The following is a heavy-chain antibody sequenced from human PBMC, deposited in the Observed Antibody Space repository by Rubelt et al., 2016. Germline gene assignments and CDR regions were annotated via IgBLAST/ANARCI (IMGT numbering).Heavy chain of an antibody. Sequence: GTLSLTCAVSGASISSSYWWSWVRQFPGKGLEWIGEIYHSGDTNYNPSLKSRVTISVDKSKNQFSLRLTSVTAADTAVYYCASLGVVVVVATGNWFDPWGQGTLVTVSS. V-gene: IGHV4-4*02. J-gene: IGHJ5*02. CDR2: IYHSGDT. CDR1: GASISSSYW. CDR3: ASLGVVVVVATGNWFDP. D-gene: IGHD2-15*01.